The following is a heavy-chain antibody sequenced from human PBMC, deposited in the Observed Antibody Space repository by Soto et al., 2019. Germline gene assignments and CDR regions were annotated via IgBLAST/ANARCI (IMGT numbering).Heavy chain of an antibody. CDR2: ISYDGSNK. CDR1: GFTFGGYG. CDR3: AKGGSWSIAARLVFDY. D-gene: IGHD6-6*01. Sequence: GGSLRLSCAASGFTFGGYGVHWVRQAPGKGLEWVAVISYDGSNKYYADSVKGRFTISRDNSKNTLYLQMNSLRAEDTAVYYCAKGGSWSIAARLVFDYWGQGTLVTVSS. J-gene: IGHJ4*02. V-gene: IGHV3-30*18.